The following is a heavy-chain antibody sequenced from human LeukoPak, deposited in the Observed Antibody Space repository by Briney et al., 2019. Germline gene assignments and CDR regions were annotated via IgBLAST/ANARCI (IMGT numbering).Heavy chain of an antibody. V-gene: IGHV3-30-3*01. CDR2: ISYDGSNK. D-gene: IGHD6-6*01. Sequence: GGSLRLSCAASGFTFSSYAMHWVRQAPGKGLEWVAVISYDGSNKYYADSVKGRFTISRDNSKNTLYLQMNSLRAEDTAVYYCAKDYGSSPFDSWGQGTLVTVSS. J-gene: IGHJ4*02. CDR3: AKDYGSSPFDS. CDR1: GFTFSSYA.